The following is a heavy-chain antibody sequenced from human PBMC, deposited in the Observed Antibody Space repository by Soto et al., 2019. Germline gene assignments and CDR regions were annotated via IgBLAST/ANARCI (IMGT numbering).Heavy chain of an antibody. CDR1: GGSFIGYY. D-gene: IGHD3-3*01. V-gene: IGHV4-34*01. CDR3: ARQRYDFWSNYYIRCFEP. CDR2: INHSGST. Sequence: SETLSLTCAVYGGSFIGYYWSWIRQPPGKGLEWIGEINHSGSTNYNPSLKSRGTISVDTSKNQFSLKLTSVTAADTALYYCARQRYDFWSNYYIRCFEPWGQGTLVTVSS. J-gene: IGHJ5*02.